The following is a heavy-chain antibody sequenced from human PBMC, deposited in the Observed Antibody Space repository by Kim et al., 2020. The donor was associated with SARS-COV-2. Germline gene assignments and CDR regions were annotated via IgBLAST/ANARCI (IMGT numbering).Heavy chain of an antibody. CDR1: GFTFSTNA. CDR2: INGGGGGT. V-gene: IGHV3-23*01. D-gene: IGHD3-10*01. CDR3: AKDRSRSGTYYTSDY. Sequence: GGSLRLSCAASGFTFSTNAMTWVRQGPGKGLEWVSVINGGGGGTSYADSVKGRFTISRDNSKNTLYLQMNSLRDEDTAVYYCAKDRSRSGTYYTSDYWGPATLVPVSS. J-gene: IGHJ4*02.